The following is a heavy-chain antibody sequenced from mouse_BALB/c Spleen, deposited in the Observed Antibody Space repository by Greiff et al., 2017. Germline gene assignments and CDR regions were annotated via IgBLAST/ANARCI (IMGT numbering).Heavy chain of an antibody. CDR3: ARIDYYYGSRAWFAY. V-gene: IGHV8-11*01. CDR2: IWWNDNK. D-gene: IGHD1-1*01. Sequence: QVTLKVSGPGILQPSQTLSLTCSFSGFSLSTYGIGVGWIRQPSGKGLEWLAHIWWNDNKYYNTALKSRRTISKDTSNNQVFLKIASVDTADTATYYWARIDYYYGSRAWFAYWGQGTLVTVSA. CDR1: GFSLSTYGIG. J-gene: IGHJ3*01.